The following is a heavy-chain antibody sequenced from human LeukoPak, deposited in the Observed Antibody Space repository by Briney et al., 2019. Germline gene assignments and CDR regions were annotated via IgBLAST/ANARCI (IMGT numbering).Heavy chain of an antibody. Sequence: PGGSLRLSCAASGFTFSSYWMSWVRRAPGKGLEWVANIKQDGSEKYYVDSVKGRFTVSRDDSKNTLYPQMNSLRAEDTAVYYCAKDGGLWVSAHWGDSWGRGTLVTVSS. CDR1: GFTFSSYW. CDR3: AKDGGLWVSAHWGDS. V-gene: IGHV3-7*03. J-gene: IGHJ4*02. D-gene: IGHD7-27*01. CDR2: IKQDGSEK.